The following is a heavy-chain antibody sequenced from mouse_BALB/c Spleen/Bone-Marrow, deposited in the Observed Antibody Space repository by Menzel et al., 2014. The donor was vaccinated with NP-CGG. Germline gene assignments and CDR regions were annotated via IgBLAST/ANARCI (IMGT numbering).Heavy chain of an antibody. CDR1: GFNIKDTY. V-gene: IGHV14-3*02. Sequence: VQLQQSGAGLVKPGASVKFSCAASGFNIKDTYMPWVKQRPEQGLEWIGRIDPANGNTKYDPKFQGKATITADTSSNTAYLQLSSLTSEDTAVYYCARWEYYAMDYWGQGTSVTVSS. J-gene: IGHJ4*01. CDR2: IDPANGNT. D-gene: IGHD4-1*01. CDR3: ARWEYYAMDY.